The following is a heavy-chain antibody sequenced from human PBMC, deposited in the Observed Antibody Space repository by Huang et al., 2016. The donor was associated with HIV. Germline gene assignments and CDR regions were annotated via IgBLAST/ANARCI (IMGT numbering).Heavy chain of an antibody. D-gene: IGHD2-2*01. Sequence: QVQLVQSGAEVRKPGASVKVSCKASGYTFSSYDINWVRQAPGQGLEWMGWMNTKSGNTGYAQKVKGRVAMTRNTSMTTAYMELRSLRSDDTAVYFCARGLGRTRRFDYWGQGALVNVYS. V-gene: IGHV1-8*01. CDR3: ARGLGRTRRFDY. J-gene: IGHJ4*02. CDR2: MNTKSGNT. CDR1: GYTFSSYD.